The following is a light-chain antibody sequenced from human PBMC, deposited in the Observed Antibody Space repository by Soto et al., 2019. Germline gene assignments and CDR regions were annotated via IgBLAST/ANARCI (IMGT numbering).Light chain of an antibody. J-gene: IGKJ5*01. V-gene: IGKV1-5*01. Sequence: IQITQSPSTLSASVGDRVTITCRASQSISSWLAWYQQKPGKAPNLLIYDASILQTGVPSRFSGGGFGTDFTLTISSLQPEDIATYYCQQYYNLPITFGQGTRLENK. CDR2: DAS. CDR1: QSISSW. CDR3: QQYYNLPIT.